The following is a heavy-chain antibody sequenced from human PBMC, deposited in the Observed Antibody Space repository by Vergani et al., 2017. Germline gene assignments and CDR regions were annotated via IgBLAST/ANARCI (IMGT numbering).Heavy chain of an antibody. Sequence: EVQLLESWGDLVQPGGSLRLSCAASGFTFIMHAMSWVRQAPGKGLEWVSTLSASDRRTHYADSVKGRFTISRDNSKNTLFLHMNSLRPEDTAVYYCAKVGRSEVAGTFGAFDIWGQGTMVTVSS. D-gene: IGHD6-19*01. CDR3: AKVGRSEVAGTFGAFDI. V-gene: IGHV3-23*01. CDR2: LSASDRRT. CDR1: GFTFIMHA. J-gene: IGHJ3*02.